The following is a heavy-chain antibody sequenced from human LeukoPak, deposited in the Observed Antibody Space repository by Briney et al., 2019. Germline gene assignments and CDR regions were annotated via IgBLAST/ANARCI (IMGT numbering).Heavy chain of an antibody. V-gene: IGHV4-59*01. D-gene: IGHD3-22*01. CDR1: GGSISSYY. CDR2: IYFTGST. J-gene: IGHJ4*02. CDR3: ARKTSGYFYYFDY. Sequence: SETLSLTCTVSGGSISSYYRSWIRQPPGKGLEWIGYIYFTGSTNYNPSLKSRVTISVDTSKNQFSLKLSSVTAADTAVYYCARKTSGYFYYFDYWGQGTLVTVSS.